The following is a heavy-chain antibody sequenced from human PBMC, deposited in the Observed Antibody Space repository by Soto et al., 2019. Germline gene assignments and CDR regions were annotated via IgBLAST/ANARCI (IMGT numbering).Heavy chain of an antibody. D-gene: IGHD3-22*01. CDR3: ARGGAMILNPLGLGFDY. V-gene: IGHV1-2*04. CDR1: GYTFTGYY. CDR2: INPNSGGT. J-gene: IGHJ4*02. Sequence: GASVKVSCKASGYTFTGYYMHWVRQAPGQGLEWMGWINPNSGGTNYAQKFQGWVTMTRDTSISTAYMELSRLRSDDTAVSYCARGGAMILNPLGLGFDYWGQGTLVTVSS.